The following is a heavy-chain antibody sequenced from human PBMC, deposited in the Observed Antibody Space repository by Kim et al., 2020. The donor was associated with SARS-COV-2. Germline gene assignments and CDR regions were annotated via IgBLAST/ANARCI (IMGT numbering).Heavy chain of an antibody. Sequence: SETLSLTCTVSGGSISSYYCSWIRQPPGKGLEWIGYIYYSGSTNYNPSLKSRVTISVDTSKNQFSLKLSSVTAADTAVYYCARVGNFGVVPYDAFDIWGQGTMVTVSS. J-gene: IGHJ3*02. V-gene: IGHV4-59*01. CDR3: ARVGNFGVVPYDAFDI. D-gene: IGHD3-3*01. CDR2: IYYSGST. CDR1: GGSISSYY.